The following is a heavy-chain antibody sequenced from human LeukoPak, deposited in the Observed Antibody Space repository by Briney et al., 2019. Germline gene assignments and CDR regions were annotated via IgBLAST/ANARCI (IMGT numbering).Heavy chain of an antibody. Sequence: GGSLRLSCVASGFTFSSYEMNWVREAPGEGLEWLSYIGSSDSTTHYADSVKGRFTISRDNAKNSLYLQMNSLRVEDTAVYYCAKVTYGSGTYGAFDYWGQGTLVTVSS. V-gene: IGHV3-48*03. D-gene: IGHD3-10*01. CDR2: IGSSDSTT. J-gene: IGHJ4*02. CDR3: AKVTYGSGTYGAFDY. CDR1: GFTFSSYE.